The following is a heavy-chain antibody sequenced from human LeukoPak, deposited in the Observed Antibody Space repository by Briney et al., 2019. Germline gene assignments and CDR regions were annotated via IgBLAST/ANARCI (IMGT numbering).Heavy chain of an antibody. CDR3: ALGVVHRNWFDP. CDR2: MNPNSGNT. Sequence: ASVKVSCEASGCTFTSYDINWVRQATGQGLEWMGWMNPNSGNTGYAQKFQGRVTMTRNTSISTAYMELSSLRSEDTAVYYCALGVVHRNWFDPWGQGTLVTVSS. J-gene: IGHJ5*02. D-gene: IGHD3-3*01. CDR1: GCTFTSYD. V-gene: IGHV1-8*01.